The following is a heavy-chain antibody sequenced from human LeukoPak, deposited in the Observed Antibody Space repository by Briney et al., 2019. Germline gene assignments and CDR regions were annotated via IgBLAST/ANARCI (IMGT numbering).Heavy chain of an antibody. J-gene: IGHJ4*02. CDR1: GGSVSDYY. V-gene: IGHV4-34*01. D-gene: IGHD3-9*01. Sequence: PSETLSLTCAVYGGSVSDYYCNWIRQPPGKGLEWIGEINHSGSTNYNPSLKSRVTISVDTSKNQFSLKLSSVTAADTAVYYCARGLRYFDWLLSPFDYWGQGTLVTVSS. CDR2: INHSGST. CDR3: ARGLRYFDWLLSPFDY.